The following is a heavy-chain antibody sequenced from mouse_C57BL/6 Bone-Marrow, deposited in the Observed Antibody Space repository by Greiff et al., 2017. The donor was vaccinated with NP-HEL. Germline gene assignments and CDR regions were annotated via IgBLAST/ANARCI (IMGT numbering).Heavy chain of an antibody. V-gene: IGHV1-26*01. CDR2: INPNNGGT. CDR3: SSYWYFDV. J-gene: IGHJ1*03. D-gene: IGHD1-1*01. CDR1: GYTFTDYY. Sequence: VQLQQSGPELVKPGASVKISCKASGYTFTDYYMNWVKQSHGKSLEWIGDINPNNGGTSYNQKFKGKATLTVDKSSSPAYMELRSLTSEDSAVYYCSSYWYFDVWGTGTTVTVSS.